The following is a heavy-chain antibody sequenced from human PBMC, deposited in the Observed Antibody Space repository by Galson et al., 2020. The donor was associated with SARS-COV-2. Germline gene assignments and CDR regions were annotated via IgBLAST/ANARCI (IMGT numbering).Heavy chain of an antibody. Sequence: ETLSLTCTVSGYSISSGYYWGWIRQPPGKGLEWIGSIYHSGSTYYNPSLKSQVTISVDTSKNQFSLKLSSVTAADTAMYYCARSAEYYDFWSGYYRGWFDPWGQGTLVTVSS. CDR3: ARSAEYYDFWSGYYRGWFDP. V-gene: IGHV4-38-2*02. CDR1: GYSISSGYY. CDR2: IYHSGST. D-gene: IGHD3-3*01. J-gene: IGHJ5*02.